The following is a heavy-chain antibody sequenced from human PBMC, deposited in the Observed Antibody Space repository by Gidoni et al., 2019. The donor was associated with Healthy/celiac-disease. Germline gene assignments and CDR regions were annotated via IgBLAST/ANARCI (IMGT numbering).Heavy chain of an antibody. CDR1: GGSFSGYY. J-gene: IGHJ6*02. Sequence: QVQLQQWGAGLLTPSETLSLTCAVYGGSFSGYYWSWIRPPPGKGLGWIGEINHSGSTNYNPYLKSRVNISVDTYKNQFSLKLSSVTAAETAVYYCARGPKYSSSWYGGMDVWGQGTTVTVSS. V-gene: IGHV4-34*01. CDR2: INHSGST. D-gene: IGHD6-13*01. CDR3: ARGPKYSSSWYGGMDV.